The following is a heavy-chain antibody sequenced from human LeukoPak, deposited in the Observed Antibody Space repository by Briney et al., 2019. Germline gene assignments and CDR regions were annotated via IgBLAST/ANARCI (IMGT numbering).Heavy chain of an antibody. V-gene: IGHV4-61*02. J-gene: IGHJ4*02. Sequence: SETLSLTCTVSGGSISSGSYYWSWIRQPAGKGLEWIGRIYTSGSTNYNPSLKSRVTISVDTSKNQFSLKLSSVTAADTAVYYCAFLWFGNEYFDYWGQGTLVTVSS. CDR2: IYTSGST. D-gene: IGHD3-10*01. CDR1: GGSISSGSYY. CDR3: AFLWFGNEYFDY.